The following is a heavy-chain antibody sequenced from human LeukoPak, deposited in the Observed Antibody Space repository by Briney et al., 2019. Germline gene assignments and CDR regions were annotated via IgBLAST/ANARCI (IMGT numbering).Heavy chain of an antibody. J-gene: IGHJ4*02. D-gene: IGHD6-19*01. Sequence: GASVKVSCKASGYTFTSYGISWVRQAPGQGLEWMGWISAYNGNTNYAQKLQGRVTMTTDTSTSTAYMELRSLRSDDTAVYYCARDFKRGYSSGRYSWGTGSSNDYWGQGTLVTVSS. CDR3: ARDFKRGYSSGRYSWGTGSSNDY. CDR1: GYTFTSYG. V-gene: IGHV1-18*01. CDR2: ISAYNGNT.